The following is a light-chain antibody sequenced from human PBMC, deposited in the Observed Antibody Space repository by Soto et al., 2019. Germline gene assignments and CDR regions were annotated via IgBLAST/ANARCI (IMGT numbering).Light chain of an antibody. CDR3: QQRYSNPIT. V-gene: IGKV1-39*01. Sequence: DIPLTQSPASLSASVGERVTSTCRASQSISTYLNWYHQKPGKAPKLLIYAASSLQSGVPSRFSGSGSGTDGTLTISSLQPEDFATHYCQQRYSNPITVGQGTRLEIK. CDR1: QSISTY. J-gene: IGKJ5*01. CDR2: AAS.